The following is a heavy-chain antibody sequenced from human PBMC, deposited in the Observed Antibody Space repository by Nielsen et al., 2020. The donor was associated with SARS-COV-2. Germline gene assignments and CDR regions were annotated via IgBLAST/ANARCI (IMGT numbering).Heavy chain of an antibody. CDR3: ATPGIVAAGPYYYYYGMDV. Sequence: VRQAPGKGLEWVSYISSSGSTIYYADSVKGRFTISRDNSKNTLYLQMNSLRAEDTAVYYCATPGIVAAGPYYYYYGMDVWGQGTTVAVSS. D-gene: IGHD6-13*01. J-gene: IGHJ6*02. CDR2: ISSSGSTI. V-gene: IGHV3-23*01.